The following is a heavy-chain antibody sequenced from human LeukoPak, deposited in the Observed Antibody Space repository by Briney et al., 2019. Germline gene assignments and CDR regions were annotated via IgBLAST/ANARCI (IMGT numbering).Heavy chain of an antibody. CDR1: GYSFTSYW. J-gene: IGHJ4*02. CDR3: TRHATMLSPAAF. D-gene: IGHD3-10*02. Sequence: GESLKISCKGSGYSFTSYWIGWVRQVPGKGLEWMGIIYPGESDTIYSPSFQGQVTISADESISTAFLQWSGLRASDTSIYYCTRHATMLSPAAFWGQGTPVTVSS. V-gene: IGHV5-51*01. CDR2: IYPGESDT.